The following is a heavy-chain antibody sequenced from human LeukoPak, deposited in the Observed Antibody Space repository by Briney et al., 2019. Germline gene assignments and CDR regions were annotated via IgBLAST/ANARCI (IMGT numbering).Heavy chain of an antibody. D-gene: IGHD1-26*01. CDR2: ISAYNGNT. V-gene: IGHV1-18*01. J-gene: IGHJ4*02. CDR1: GYTFTSYG. Sequence: ASVKVSCKASGYTFTSYGISWVRQAPGQGLEWMGWISAYNGNTNYAQKLQGRVTMTTDTSTSTAYMELRSLRSDDTAVYYCASIVGATPPYYFDYWGQGTLVTVSS. CDR3: ASIVGATPPYYFDY.